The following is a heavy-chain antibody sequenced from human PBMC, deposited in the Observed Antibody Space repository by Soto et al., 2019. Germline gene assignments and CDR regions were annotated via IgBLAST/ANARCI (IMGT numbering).Heavy chain of an antibody. CDR2: IYTGGST. Sequence: EVQMVETGGGLIQPGGSLRLSCAASGFTVSDSYMNWVRQAPGKGLQWVSVIYTGGSTNYAASVKGRFTITRDTTKNTLSLQMNSLRAEDTAVYYCATSERYSNHSFDCWGQGTLVTVSS. V-gene: IGHV3-53*02. CDR1: GFTVSDSY. D-gene: IGHD4-4*01. J-gene: IGHJ4*02. CDR3: ATSERYSNHSFDC.